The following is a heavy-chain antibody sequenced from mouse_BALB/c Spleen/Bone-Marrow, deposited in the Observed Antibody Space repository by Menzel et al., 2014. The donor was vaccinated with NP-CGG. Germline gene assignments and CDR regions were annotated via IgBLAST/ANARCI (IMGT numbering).Heavy chain of an antibody. V-gene: IGHV1-82*01. Sequence: VQLQQSGPELVKPGASVKISCKASGYAFSSSWMNWVKQRPGQGLEWIGRIYLGDGDTNYNGKFKGKSTLTADKSSGTVYMQLSSLTSVDSAVYFCASGSSSFAYWGQGTLVTVSA. D-gene: IGHD1-1*01. CDR3: ASGSSSFAY. CDR2: IYLGDGDT. CDR1: GYAFSSSW. J-gene: IGHJ3*01.